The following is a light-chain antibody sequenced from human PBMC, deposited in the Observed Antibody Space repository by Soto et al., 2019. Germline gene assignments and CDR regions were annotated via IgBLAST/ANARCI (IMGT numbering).Light chain of an antibody. V-gene: IGLV2-8*01. J-gene: IGLJ1*01. Sequence: QSALTQPPSASGSPGQSVTISCTGSSSDVGGYNYVSWYQQYPGKAPKLMIHDVNKRPSGVPDRFSGSKSGNTASLTVSGLQAEDEADYYCSSYAGSNILYVFGTGTKLTVL. CDR3: SSYAGSNILYV. CDR2: DVN. CDR1: SSDVGGYNY.